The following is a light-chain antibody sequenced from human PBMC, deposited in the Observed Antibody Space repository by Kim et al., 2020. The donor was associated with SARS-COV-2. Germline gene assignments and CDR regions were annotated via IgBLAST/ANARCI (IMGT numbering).Light chain of an antibody. V-gene: IGLV2-8*01. CDR3: SSYAASNNLV. CDR1: SSDVGGYNY. CDR2: DVS. Sequence: VTISCTGTSSDVGGYNYVSWYQQHPGKAPKHMIYDVSKRPSGVPDRCSGAKSGNTASLTVSGLQAEDEADYYCSSYAASNNLVFGGGTQLTVL. J-gene: IGLJ2*01.